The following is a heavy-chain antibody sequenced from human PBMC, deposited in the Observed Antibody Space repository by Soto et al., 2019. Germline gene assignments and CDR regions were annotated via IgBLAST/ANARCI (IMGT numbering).Heavy chain of an antibody. Sequence: PGGSLRLSCSASGFTFSTYSLHWVRQAPGKGLEYVSDIGSGGDNTYYEDSVKVRFTISRDNSRNTLYLQMSILRAEDTAVYYCVKPAAYYYDSSAYYPVWGKGTLVTVSS. CDR1: GFTFSTYS. CDR2: IGSGGDNT. CDR3: VKPAAYYYDSSAYYPV. D-gene: IGHD3-22*01. V-gene: IGHV3-64D*06. J-gene: IGHJ4*02.